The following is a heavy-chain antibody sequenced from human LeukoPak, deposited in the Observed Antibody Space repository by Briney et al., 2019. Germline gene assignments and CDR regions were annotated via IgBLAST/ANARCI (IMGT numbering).Heavy chain of an antibody. CDR3: ARQGRGSYRREFDY. D-gene: IGHD1-26*01. CDR2: IDPSDSHI. Sequence: GESLLISSCGAGYSFTSNWISWGRQMPGKGLELMGRIDPSDSHINYSPYFQGHVTISVDKSISTAYLQWSSLRASDTAMDYCARQGRGSYRREFDYWGQGTLVTVSP. J-gene: IGHJ4*02. CDR1: GYSFTSNW. V-gene: IGHV5-10-1*01.